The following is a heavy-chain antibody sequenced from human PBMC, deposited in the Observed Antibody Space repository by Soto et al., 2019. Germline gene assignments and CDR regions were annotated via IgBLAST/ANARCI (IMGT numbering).Heavy chain of an antibody. CDR3: ARPTYTSSRFDF. D-gene: IGHD6-6*01. Sequence: GGSLRLSCAASGFTFSSYWMYWVRQAPGKGLVWLSRINSDGVSTTYADSVKGRFTISRDNAKNTLYLQMSSLRAEDTAVYYCARPTYTSSRFDFWGQGT. V-gene: IGHV3-74*01. J-gene: IGHJ4*02. CDR2: INSDGVST. CDR1: GFTFSSYW.